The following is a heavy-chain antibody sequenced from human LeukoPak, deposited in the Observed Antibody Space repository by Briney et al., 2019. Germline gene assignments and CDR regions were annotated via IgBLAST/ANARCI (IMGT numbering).Heavy chain of an antibody. CDR2: INPNSGGT. CDR3: ARDYCSGGSCYHVGDY. J-gene: IGHJ4*02. Sequence: ASVKVSCKASGYTFTGYYMHWVRQAPGQGLEWMGWINPNSGGTNYAQKFQGRVTMTRDTSISTAYMELSRLRSDDTAVYYCARDYCSGGSCYHVGDYWGQGTLVTVSS. CDR1: GYTFTGYY. V-gene: IGHV1-2*02. D-gene: IGHD2-15*01.